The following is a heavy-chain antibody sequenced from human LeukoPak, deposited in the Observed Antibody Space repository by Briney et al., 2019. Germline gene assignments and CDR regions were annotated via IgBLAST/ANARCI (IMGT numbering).Heavy chain of an antibody. V-gene: IGHV3-21*01. J-gene: IGHJ4*02. CDR2: INSAGTSK. CDR1: GFTFSTYA. D-gene: IGHD4-23*01. Sequence: GGSLRLSCAASGFTFSTYAINWARQAPGKGLEWVSSINSAGTSKKYADSLKGRFTISRDNAKNSLFLQLSSLRDEDTAVYYCARGRNAGGPYYSDYWGQGTLVTVSS. CDR3: ARGRNAGGPYYSDY.